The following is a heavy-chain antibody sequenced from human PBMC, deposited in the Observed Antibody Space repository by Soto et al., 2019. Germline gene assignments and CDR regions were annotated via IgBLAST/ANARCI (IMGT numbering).Heavy chain of an antibody. CDR1: GGTFSSYA. CDR2: IVPLIGTA. CDR3: ATSRSYSSPIDS. Sequence: QVQVVQSGAEVKKPGSSIKVSCKASGGTFSSYAVSWVRQAPGQGLDWMGGIVPLIGTATYAQKFQGRVTVTADESTNTAYLELSRLRPDDTAVYFCATSRSYSSPIDSWGQGALVTVSS. D-gene: IGHD1-26*01. V-gene: IGHV1-69*12. J-gene: IGHJ4*02.